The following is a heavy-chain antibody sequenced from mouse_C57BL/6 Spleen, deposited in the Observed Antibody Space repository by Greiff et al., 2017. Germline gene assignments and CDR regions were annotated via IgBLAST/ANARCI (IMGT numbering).Heavy chain of an antibody. V-gene: IGHV1-75*01. CDR2: IFPGSGST. Sequence: VKVVESGPELVKPGASVKISCKASGYTFTDYYINWVKQRPGQGLEWIGWIFPGSGSTYYNEKFKGKATLTVDKSSSTAYMLLSSLTSEDSAVYFCARGTTVVATGDYWGQGTTLTVSS. J-gene: IGHJ2*01. CDR3: ARGTTVVATGDY. D-gene: IGHD1-1*01. CDR1: GYTFTDYY.